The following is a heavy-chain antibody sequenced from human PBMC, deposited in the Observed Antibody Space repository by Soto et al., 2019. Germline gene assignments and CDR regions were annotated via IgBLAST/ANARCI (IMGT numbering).Heavy chain of an antibody. CDR1: GGTFSSYA. D-gene: IGHD3-22*01. Sequence: SVKVSCKASGGTFSSYAISWVRQAPGQGLEWMGGIIPIFGTANYAQKFQGRVTITADKSTSTAYMELSSLRSEDTAVYYCARVFNLSSGYYFGAFDIWGQGTRVTVSS. CDR3: ARVFNLSSGYYFGAFDI. V-gene: IGHV1-69*06. J-gene: IGHJ3*02. CDR2: IIPIFGTA.